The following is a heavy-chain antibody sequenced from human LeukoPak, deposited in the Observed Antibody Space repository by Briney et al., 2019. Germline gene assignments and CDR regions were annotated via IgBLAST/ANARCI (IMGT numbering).Heavy chain of an antibody. J-gene: IGHJ4*02. Sequence: GGSLRLSCATSGFIFSRYWMAWVRQAPGKGLEWVANIRGDSGEYFYADSVKGRSTISRDNAKNSLYLHMNSLRPEDTAVYYCAHNQDYRFEYWGQGTLVTVSS. V-gene: IGHV3-7*01. CDR3: AHNQDYRFEY. CDR2: IRGDSGEY. D-gene: IGHD3-16*01. CDR1: GFIFSRYW.